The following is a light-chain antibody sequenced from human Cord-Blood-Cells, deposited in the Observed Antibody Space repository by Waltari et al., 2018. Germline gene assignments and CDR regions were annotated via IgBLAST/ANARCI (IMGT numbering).Light chain of an antibody. Sequence: EIVMTQSPATLSVSPGERATLPCRASQSVSRNLAWYQQKPGQAPRLLIYGASTRATGIPARFSGSGSGTEFTLTISSLQSEDFAVYYCQQYNNWPPMYTFGQGTKQEIK. CDR3: QQYNNWPPMYT. J-gene: IGKJ2*01. CDR2: GAS. CDR1: QSVSRN. V-gene: IGKV3-15*01.